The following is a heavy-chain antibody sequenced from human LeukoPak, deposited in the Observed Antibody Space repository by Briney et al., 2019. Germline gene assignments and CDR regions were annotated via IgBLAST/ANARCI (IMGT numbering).Heavy chain of an antibody. D-gene: IGHD5-12*01. CDR3: VRGDYRDY. CDR1: GFTFSTST. J-gene: IGHJ4*02. CDR2: IGSTSRDK. V-gene: IGHV3-21*01. Sequence: GGSLRLSCAASGFTFSTSTMNWVRQAPGKGLEWVSSIGSTSRDKYFVGSVRGRFTISRDNAKNSLYLEMNSLRADDTAVYYCVRGDYRDYWGQGTLVTASS.